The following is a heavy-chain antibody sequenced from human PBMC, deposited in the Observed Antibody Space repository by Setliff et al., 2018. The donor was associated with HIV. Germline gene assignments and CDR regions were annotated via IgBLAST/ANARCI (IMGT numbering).Heavy chain of an antibody. J-gene: IGHJ4*02. V-gene: IGHV4-39*01. CDR2: IYYSGSI. Sequence: SETLSLTCTVSGDSISSSSHYWGWIRQPPGKGLEWIGNIYYSGSIYYNPSLKSRVTISVDTSKNQFSLRLSSVTAADTAVYYCAGGSMYAYWGQGTLVTVSS. D-gene: IGHD2-8*01. CDR3: AGGSMYAY. CDR1: GDSISSSSHY.